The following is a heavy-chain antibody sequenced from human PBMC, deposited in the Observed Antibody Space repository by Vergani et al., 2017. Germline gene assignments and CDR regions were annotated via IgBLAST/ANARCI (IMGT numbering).Heavy chain of an antibody. J-gene: IGHJ4*02. D-gene: IGHD3-3*01. CDR3: AGSGKSITIFGVVTLSFDY. CDR2: IIPILGTA. CDR1: GGTFSTYA. V-gene: IGHV1-69*01. Sequence: QVQLVQSGAEVKKPGSSVKVSCKASGGTFSTYAISWVRQAPGQGLEWMGGIIPILGTANYAQNFQGRVTIDADESTSTAYMELSSLRSEDTAVYYCAGSGKSITIFGVVTLSFDYWGQGTLVTVSS.